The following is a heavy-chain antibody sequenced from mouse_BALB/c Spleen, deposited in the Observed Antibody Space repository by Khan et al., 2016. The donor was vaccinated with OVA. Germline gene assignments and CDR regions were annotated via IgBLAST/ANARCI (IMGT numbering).Heavy chain of an antibody. D-gene: IGHD2-3*01. V-gene: IGHV1-69*02. J-gene: IGHJ1*01. CDR1: GYTFTSYW. Sequence: QVQLQQSGAELVRPGASVKLSCKASGYTFTSYWINWVKQRPGQGLEWIGNIYPSDSYTNYTQKFKDKATLTVDKSSSTAYMQLSSPTSEDSAVYYCTRRDDGYWYFDVWGAGTTVTVSS. CDR2: IYPSDSYT. CDR3: TRRDDGYWYFDV.